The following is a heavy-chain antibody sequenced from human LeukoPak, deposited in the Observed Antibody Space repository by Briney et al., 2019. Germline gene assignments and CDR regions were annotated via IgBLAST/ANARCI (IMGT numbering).Heavy chain of an antibody. CDR2: ISAYNGNT. J-gene: IGHJ3*02. D-gene: IGHD3-10*01. CDR3: ARDRWYGSGSYSAFDI. V-gene: IGHV1-18*01. Sequence: ASVKVSCKASGYTFTSYGISWVRQAPGQGLEWMGWISAYNGNTNYAQKLQGRVTMTTDTSTSTAYMELRSLRSDDTAVYYCARDRWYGSGSYSAFDIWGQGTMVTVSS. CDR1: GYTFTSYG.